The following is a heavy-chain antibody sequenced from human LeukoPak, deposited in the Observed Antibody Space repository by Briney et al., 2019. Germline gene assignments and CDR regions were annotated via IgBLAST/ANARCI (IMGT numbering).Heavy chain of an antibody. CDR2: INYSGTT. CDR1: GFTFSSYA. CDR3: ARGRWISGSYYNFDS. Sequence: TGGSLRLSCAASGFTFSSYAMGWVRQAPGKGLEWIATINYSGTTHYNPSLQSRVTMSADTSNSQFSLKVNSVTAADTAVYHCARGRWISGSYYNFDSWGQGTLVTVSS. V-gene: IGHV4-39*07. J-gene: IGHJ4*02. D-gene: IGHD1-26*01.